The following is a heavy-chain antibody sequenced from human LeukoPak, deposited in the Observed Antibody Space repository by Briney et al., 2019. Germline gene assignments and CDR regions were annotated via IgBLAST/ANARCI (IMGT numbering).Heavy chain of an antibody. CDR2: ISYDGSNK. V-gene: IGHV3-30*03. J-gene: IGHJ4*02. Sequence: PGGSLRLSCAASGFTFSSYGMHWVRQAPGKGLEWVAVISYDGSNKYYADSVKGRFTISRDNSKNTLYLQMNSLRAEDTAVYYCATLITMIVVVIPESPDYWGQGTLVTVSS. CDR1: GFTFSSYG. D-gene: IGHD3-22*01. CDR3: ATLITMIVVVIPESPDY.